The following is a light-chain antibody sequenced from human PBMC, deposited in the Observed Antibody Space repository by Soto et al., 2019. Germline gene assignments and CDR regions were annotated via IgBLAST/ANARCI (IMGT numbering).Light chain of an antibody. CDR3: QQYDERPPYLS. V-gene: IGKV3-15*01. CDR1: QSVSTN. Sequence: EIVMTQSPSTLSVSPGERATLSCRASQSVSTNLAWYQQKPGQAPRLLIYAASGRATGIPARFSGSGSGTEFTLTISSLQSEDFAVYYCQQYDERPPYLSFGGGTKVEIK. J-gene: IGKJ4*01. CDR2: AAS.